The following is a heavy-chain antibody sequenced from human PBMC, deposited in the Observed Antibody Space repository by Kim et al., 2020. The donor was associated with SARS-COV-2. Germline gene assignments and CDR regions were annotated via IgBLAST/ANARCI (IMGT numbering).Heavy chain of an antibody. V-gene: IGHV3-74*01. CDR3: AKDFGGYEDQ. CDR2: IEKDGSKT. J-gene: IGHJ4*02. CDR1: GFTFSSFW. D-gene: IGHD5-18*01. Sequence: GGSLRLSCAASGFTFSSFWMHWVRQAPGKGLVWVARIEKDGSKTNHAESVRGRFTISRDNAKNTLYLQMNSMGVEDTAVYYCAKDFGGYEDQWGQGTLV.